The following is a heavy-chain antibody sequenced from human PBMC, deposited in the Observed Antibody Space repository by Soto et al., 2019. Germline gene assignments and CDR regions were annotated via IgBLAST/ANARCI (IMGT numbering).Heavy chain of an antibody. CDR3: ERAYTARLQRRPDYYSVLDV. CDR1: GFSFSDYD. J-gene: IGHJ6*04. D-gene: IGHD2-15*01. CDR2: IGAARDP. Sequence: GGSLRLSCTASGFSFSDYDMHWVRQAPGKGLEWVSTIGAARDPYYTGSVKHRFTISRENARNSMFLQMNSVTVGDTAVYYCERAYTARLQRRPDYYSVLDVWGKGIMVTVSP. V-gene: IGHV3-13*05.